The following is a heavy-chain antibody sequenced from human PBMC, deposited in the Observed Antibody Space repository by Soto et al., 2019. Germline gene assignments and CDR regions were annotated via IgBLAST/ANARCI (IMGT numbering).Heavy chain of an antibody. CDR1: GFTFSSYW. V-gene: IGHV3-74*01. D-gene: IGHD1-26*01. CDR2: INSDGSST. Sequence: EVQLVESGGGLVQPGGSLRLSCAASGFTFSSYWMHWVRQAPGKGLVWVSRINSDGSSTSYADSVKGRFTISRDNAKDTLYRKMNSMRAEDTEVYYCARVLGYCGKVDDGGQGTLVTVSA. J-gene: IGHJ4*02. CDR3: ARVLGYCGKVDD.